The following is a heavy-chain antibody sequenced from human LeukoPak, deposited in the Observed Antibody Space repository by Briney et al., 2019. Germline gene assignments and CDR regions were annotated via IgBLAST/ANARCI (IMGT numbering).Heavy chain of an antibody. V-gene: IGHV3-23*01. CDR1: GFXFSSSA. CDR3: AKSVAAVFDI. CDR2: ISGSGGST. J-gene: IGHJ3*02. Sequence: GGSLRLSCAASGFXFSSSAISWVRQAPGKGLEWVSTISGSGGSTHYADSVKGRFTISRDNSRNTLSLQMNSLRAEDTAIYYCAKSVAAVFDIWGQGTMVTVSS. D-gene: IGHD6-19*01.